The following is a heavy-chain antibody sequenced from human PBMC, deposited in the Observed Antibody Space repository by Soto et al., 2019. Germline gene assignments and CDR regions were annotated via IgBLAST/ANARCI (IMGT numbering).Heavy chain of an antibody. V-gene: IGHV3-33*06. CDR1: GFSFSTYG. J-gene: IGHJ3*02. Sequence: GGSLRLSCASSGFSFSTYGMHWVRQAPGKGLEWVAGTWYDGIDKYYADSVRGRFTISRDNSEKTLYLQMSSLRADDTAIYYCAKDLSSSVDGFDIWGQGTKVTVSS. CDR2: TWYDGIDK. CDR3: AKDLSSSVDGFDI. D-gene: IGHD6-13*01.